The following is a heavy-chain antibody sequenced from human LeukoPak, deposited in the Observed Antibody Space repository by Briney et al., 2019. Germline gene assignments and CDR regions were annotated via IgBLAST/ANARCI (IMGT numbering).Heavy chain of an antibody. J-gene: IGHJ4*02. D-gene: IGHD3-10*01. CDR2: ISSSSSII. Sequence: GGSLRLSCAASGFTFSTYSMKWVRQAPGKGLEWVSYISSSSSIIYYADSAKGRFTISRDNAKNSLYLQMNSLRAEDTAVYYCARDLYGGDGSGKWGQGTLVTVSS. V-gene: IGHV3-21*01. CDR3: ARDLYGGDGSGK. CDR1: GFTFSTYS.